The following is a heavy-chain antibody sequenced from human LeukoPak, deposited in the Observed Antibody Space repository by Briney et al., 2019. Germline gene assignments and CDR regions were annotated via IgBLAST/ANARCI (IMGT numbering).Heavy chain of an antibody. V-gene: IGHV4-34*01. CDR2: ISHSGRT. J-gene: IGHJ4*02. D-gene: IGHD6-19*01. CDR1: GGSVSGFY. CDR3: ARFSAAGIAVAGKNYFDY. Sequence: SETLSLTCAVYGGSVSGFYWSWIRQPPGKGLEWIGEISHSGRTNYNPSLKSRVTISVDTSKNQFSLQLSSVAAADTAVYYCARFSAAGIAVAGKNYFDYWGQGTLVTVSS.